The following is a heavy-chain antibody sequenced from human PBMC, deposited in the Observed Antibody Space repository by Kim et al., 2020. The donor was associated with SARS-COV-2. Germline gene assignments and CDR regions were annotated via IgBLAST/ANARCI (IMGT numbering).Heavy chain of an antibody. CDR1: GGSISSGSYY. D-gene: IGHD3-3*01. Sequence: SETLSLTCTVSGGSISSGSYYWSWIRQPAGKGLEWIGRIYTSGSTNYNPSLKSRVTISVDTSKNQFSLKLSSVTAADTAVYFCARGQTYYDFWSGDSNWFDPWGQGTLITVSS. V-gene: IGHV4-61*02. CDR3: ARGQTYYDFWSGDSNWFDP. CDR2: IYTSGST. J-gene: IGHJ5*02.